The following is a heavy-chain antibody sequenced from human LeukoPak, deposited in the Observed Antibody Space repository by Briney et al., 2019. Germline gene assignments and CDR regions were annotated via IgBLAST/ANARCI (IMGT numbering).Heavy chain of an antibody. CDR1: GYTLTELS. D-gene: IGHD3-22*01. V-gene: IGHV1-24*01. Sequence: ASVKVSCKVSGYTLTELSMHWVRQAPGKGLEWMGGFDPEDGETIYAQKFQGRVTMTRDMSTSTVYMELSSLRSEDTAVYYCARDQPKYYYDSSGALGYWGQGTLVTVSS. J-gene: IGHJ4*02. CDR2: FDPEDGET. CDR3: ARDQPKYYYDSSGALGY.